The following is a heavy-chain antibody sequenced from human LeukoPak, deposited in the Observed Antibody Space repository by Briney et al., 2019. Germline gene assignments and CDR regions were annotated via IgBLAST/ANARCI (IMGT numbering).Heavy chain of an antibody. CDR1: GGPFSGYY. CDR3: ARGNSNSYYYYYMDV. Sequence: SETLSLTCAVYGGPFSGYYWSWIRQPPGKGLEWIGEINHSGSTNYNPSLKSRVTISVDTSKNQFSLKLSSVTAADTAVYYCARGNSNSYYYYYMDVWGKGTTVTVSS. D-gene: IGHD4-11*01. V-gene: IGHV4-34*01. CDR2: INHSGST. J-gene: IGHJ6*03.